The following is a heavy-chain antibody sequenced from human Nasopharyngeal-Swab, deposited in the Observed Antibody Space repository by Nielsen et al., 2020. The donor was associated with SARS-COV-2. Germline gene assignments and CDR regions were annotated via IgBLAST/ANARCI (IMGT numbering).Heavy chain of an antibody. Sequence: ASVKVSCKASGYTFTSYDINWLRQATGQGLEWMGWMNPNSGNTGYAQKFQGRVTMTRNTSISTAYMELSSLRSEDTAVYYCARGREAVTTYYYYYGMDVWGQGTTVTVSS. CDR3: ARGREAVTTYYYYYGMDV. D-gene: IGHD4-17*01. CDR1: GYTFTSYD. V-gene: IGHV1-8*01. J-gene: IGHJ6*02. CDR2: MNPNSGNT.